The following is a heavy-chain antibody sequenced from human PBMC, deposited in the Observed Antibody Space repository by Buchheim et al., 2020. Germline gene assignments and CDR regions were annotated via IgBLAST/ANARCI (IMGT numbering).Heavy chain of an antibody. CDR3: ARRNPGYCSSTSCNKGYYYHYMDV. V-gene: IGHV4-31*11. Sequence: QVQLQESGPGLVKPSQTLSLTCAVSGGSISNGGYYWSWIRQHPGKGLEWIGYIYYSGSTYYNPSLKSRVTISLDTSKNQFSLKLSSVTSADTAVYYCARRNPGYCSSTSCNKGYYYHYMDVWGKGTT. J-gene: IGHJ6*03. CDR2: IYYSGST. CDR1: GGSISNGGYY. D-gene: IGHD2-2*03.